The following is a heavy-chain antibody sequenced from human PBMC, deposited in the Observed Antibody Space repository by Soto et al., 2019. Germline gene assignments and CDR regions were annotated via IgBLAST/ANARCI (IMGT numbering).Heavy chain of an antibody. CDR1: GFTFEDYA. Sequence: EVQLAESGGGLVQPGRSLRLSCAASGFTFEDYAMHWVRQAPGKGLEWVSGISWNSGSIGYADSVKGRFTVSRDNAKNSLYLQMNSLRAEDTALYYCVKDGVYSSAWYYFDYWGQGTLVTVSS. CDR3: VKDGVYSSAWYYFDY. CDR2: ISWNSGSI. D-gene: IGHD6-19*01. J-gene: IGHJ4*02. V-gene: IGHV3-9*01.